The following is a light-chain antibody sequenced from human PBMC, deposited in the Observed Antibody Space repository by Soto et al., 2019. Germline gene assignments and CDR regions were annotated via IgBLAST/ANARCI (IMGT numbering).Light chain of an antibody. CDR3: QQYNNWPPHLYT. J-gene: IGKJ2*01. Sequence: EIVMTQSPATLSVSPGERATLSCRASQSVSSNLAWYQQKPGQAPRLLIYGASVRATGIPARFSGSGSGTEFTLTISSLQSEDFAVYYCQQYNNWPPHLYTFGQGTKLEIK. V-gene: IGKV3-15*01. CDR1: QSVSSN. CDR2: GAS.